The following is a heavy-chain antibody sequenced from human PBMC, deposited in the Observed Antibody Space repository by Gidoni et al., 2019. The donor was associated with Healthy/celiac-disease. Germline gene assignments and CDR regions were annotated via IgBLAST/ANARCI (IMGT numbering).Heavy chain of an antibody. CDR1: GGSISSSSYY. CDR3: ARGSIAARPGDY. D-gene: IGHD6-6*01. CDR2: IYYSGST. V-gene: IGHV4-39*01. Sequence: QLQLQESGPGLVKPSETLSLTCTVPGGSISSSSYYWGWIRQPPGKGLEWIGSIYYSGSTYYNPSLKGRVTISVDTSKNQFSLKLSSVTAADTAVYYCARGSIAARPGDYWGQGTLVTVSS. J-gene: IGHJ4*02.